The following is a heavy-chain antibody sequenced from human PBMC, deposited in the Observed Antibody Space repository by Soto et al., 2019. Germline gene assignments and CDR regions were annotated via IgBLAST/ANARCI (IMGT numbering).Heavy chain of an antibody. V-gene: IGHV3-30*18. CDR1: GFTFSSYG. D-gene: IGHD3-10*01. CDR3: AKDYYYGSGDSAFDI. CDR2: ISYDGSNK. Sequence: QVQLVESGGGVVQPGRSLRLSCAASGFTFSSYGMHWVRQAPGKGLEWVAVISYDGSNKYYADSVKGRFTISRDNSKNTLYLQMNRLRAEDTAVYYCAKDYYYGSGDSAFDIWGQGTMVTVSS. J-gene: IGHJ3*02.